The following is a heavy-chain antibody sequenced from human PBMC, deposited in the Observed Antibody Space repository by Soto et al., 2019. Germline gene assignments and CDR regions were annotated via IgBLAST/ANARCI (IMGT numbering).Heavy chain of an antibody. CDR1: GYTFTSYG. CDR2: ISAYNGNT. J-gene: IGHJ6*02. V-gene: IGHV1-18*04. CDR3: AGAVTTDYYYYYGMDV. D-gene: IGHD1-1*01. Sequence: GASVKVSCKASGYTFTSYGISWVRQAPGQGLEWMGWISAYNGNTNYAQKLQGRVTMTTDTSTSTAYMELRSLRSDDTAVYYCAGAVTTDYYYYYGMDVWGQGTTVTVSS.